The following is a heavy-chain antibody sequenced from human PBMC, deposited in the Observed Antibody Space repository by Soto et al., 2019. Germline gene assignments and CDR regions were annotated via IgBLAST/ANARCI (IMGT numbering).Heavy chain of an antibody. CDR1: GFTFSNYA. CDR3: SRGRVTAVATPYS. Sequence: QVQLVESGGGVVQPGRSLRLSCVASGFTFSNYAMYWVRQAPGKGLEWVAVIWYDGTNKNYADSVKGRFTISRDNSKNTLYLQMNSLRVEDTAVYYCSRGRVTAVATPYSWGQGVQVTVSS. CDR2: IWYDGTNK. J-gene: IGHJ4*02. D-gene: IGHD2-21*02. V-gene: IGHV3-33*01.